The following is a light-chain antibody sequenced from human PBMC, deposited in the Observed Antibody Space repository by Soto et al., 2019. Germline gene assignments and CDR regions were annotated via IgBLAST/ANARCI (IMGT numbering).Light chain of an antibody. CDR3: QQYGSSPGIT. CDR1: QSVSSSY. V-gene: IGKV3-20*01. J-gene: IGKJ5*01. CDR2: GAS. Sequence: EIVLTQSPGTLSLSPGERATLSCRASQSVSSSYLAWYQQKPGQAPRLLISGASSRATGIPDRFSGSGSGTAFTLTISRVEPEVSAVYYCQQYGSSPGITFGQGTRLEIK.